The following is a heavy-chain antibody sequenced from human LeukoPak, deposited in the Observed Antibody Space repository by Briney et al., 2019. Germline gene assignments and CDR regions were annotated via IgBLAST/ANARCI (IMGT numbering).Heavy chain of an antibody. CDR1: GYTFSSYA. Sequence: GGSLRVSCAASGYTFSSYAMSWVRQAPGKGLEWVSAISGSGGSTYYADYVKGRFTISRDNSKNKLYLQMNSLRAEDTAVYYCAKLFRSSSPDYWGQGTLVTVSS. D-gene: IGHD6-13*01. J-gene: IGHJ4*02. CDR3: AKLFRSSSPDY. V-gene: IGHV3-23*01. CDR2: ISGSGGST.